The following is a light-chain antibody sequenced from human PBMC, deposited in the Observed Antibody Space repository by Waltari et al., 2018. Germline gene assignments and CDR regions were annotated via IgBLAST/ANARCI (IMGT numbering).Light chain of an antibody. V-gene: IGLV2-23*02. Sequence: HSALTKPASVSGSPGQSISISCAGTHSDIGSYDLVSWYQKYPGKAPKRIIYEVKNRPSDISPRFSASKSGDTASLTISGLQAEDEAEYYCASYVNSFALVFGGGTKVSVL. CDR1: HSDIGSYDL. CDR2: EVK. J-gene: IGLJ2*01. CDR3: ASYVNSFALV.